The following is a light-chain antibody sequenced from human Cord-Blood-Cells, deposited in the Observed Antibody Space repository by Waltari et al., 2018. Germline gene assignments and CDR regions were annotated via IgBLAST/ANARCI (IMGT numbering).Light chain of an antibody. CDR3: SSYAGSNNYV. J-gene: IGLJ1*01. CDR2: AVS. CDR1: SSDVGGYNY. Sequence: QSALTQPPPASGSPGQSVTISCTRTSSDVGGYNYVPWFQQHPGKAPKLMIYAVSKRPSGVPDRFSGSKSGHTASLTVSGLQTEDEADYYSSSYAGSNNYVFGTGTKVTVL. V-gene: IGLV2-8*01.